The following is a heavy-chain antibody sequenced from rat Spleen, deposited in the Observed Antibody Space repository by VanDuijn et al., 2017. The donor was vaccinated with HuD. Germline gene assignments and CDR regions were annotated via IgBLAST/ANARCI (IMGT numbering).Heavy chain of an antibody. CDR1: GFIFRNYD. CDR3: ARQLRRDLASFDY. J-gene: IGHJ2*01. Sequence: EVRLVESGGGLVRPGGSLKVSCEASGFIFRNYDMVWVRQAPTKGLEWVASVSPTGGSTYYGDSVKGRFTVSRDNAKSTLYLQMDSLRSEDTASYYCARQLRRDLASFDYWGQGVMVTVSS. D-gene: IGHD1-11*01. CDR2: VSPTGGST. V-gene: IGHV5-25*01.